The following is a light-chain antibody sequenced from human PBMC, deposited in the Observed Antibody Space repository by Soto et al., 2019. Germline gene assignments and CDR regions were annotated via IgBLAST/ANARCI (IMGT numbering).Light chain of an antibody. CDR1: QSLSSSY. CDR3: QQYGSSPWT. CDR2: DAS. Sequence: EIVLTQSPGTLSLSPGERATLSCRASQSLSSSYLARYQQKPGQAPRLLIYDASSRATGIPDRFSGSGSGTDFTLTISRLEPEDFAVYYCQQYGSSPWTFGQGTKVDIK. V-gene: IGKV3-20*01. J-gene: IGKJ1*01.